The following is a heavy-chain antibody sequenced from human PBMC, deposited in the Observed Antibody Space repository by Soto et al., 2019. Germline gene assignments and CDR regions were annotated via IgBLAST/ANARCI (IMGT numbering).Heavy chain of an antibody. CDR2: ISGSGGST. J-gene: IGHJ6*02. V-gene: IGHV3-23*01. Sequence: PGGSLRLSCAASGFTFSSYAMSWVRQAPGKGLEWVSAISGSGGSTYYADSVKGRFTISRDNSKNTLYLQMNSLRAEDTAVCYCAKDEGDYDFWLGYYTSYYYYGMDVWGQGTRGTVS. CDR3: AKDEGDYDFWLGYYTSYYYYGMDV. CDR1: GFTFSSYA. D-gene: IGHD3-3*01.